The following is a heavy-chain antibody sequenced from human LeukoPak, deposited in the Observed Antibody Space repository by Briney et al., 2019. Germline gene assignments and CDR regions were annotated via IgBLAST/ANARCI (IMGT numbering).Heavy chain of an antibody. J-gene: IGHJ4*02. CDR2: IWYDGSNK. CDR3: AIRPWDYDSSGFYDY. CDR1: GFTFSSYG. V-gene: IGHV3-33*01. Sequence: GGSLRLSCAASGFTFSSYGMHWVRQAPGKGLEWVAVIWYDGSNKYYADSVKGRFTISRDNSKNTLYLQMNSLRAEDTAVYYCAIRPWDYDSSGFYDYWGQGTLVTVSS. D-gene: IGHD3-22*01.